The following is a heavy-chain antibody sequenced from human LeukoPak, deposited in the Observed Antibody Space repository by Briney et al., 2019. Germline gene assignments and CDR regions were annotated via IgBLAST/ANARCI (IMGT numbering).Heavy chain of an antibody. CDR3: ARGGLNGAFDI. D-gene: IGHD2-8*01. J-gene: IGHJ3*02. CDR1: GGSTSSENYY. V-gene: IGHV4-61*02. CDR2: IYTSGHT. Sequence: PSETLSLTCTVSGGSTSSENYYWTWIRQPAGKGLEWIGRIYTSGHTNYNSSLKSRATISVDTSKNQFSLKLSSVTAADTAVYYCARGGLNGAFDIWGQGTMVTVSS.